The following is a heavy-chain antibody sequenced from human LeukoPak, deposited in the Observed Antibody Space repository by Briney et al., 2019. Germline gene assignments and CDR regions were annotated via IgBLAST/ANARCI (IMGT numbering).Heavy chain of an antibody. D-gene: IGHD3-3*01. CDR2: IYYSGST. V-gene: IGHV4-39*01. CDR1: GDSISTNHW. Sequence: SETLSLTCAVSGDSISTNHWWSWIRQPPAKGLEWIGSIYYSGSTYYNPSLKSRITISVDMSKNQFSLKLSSVTAADTALYYCARHSGLRSPFDPWGQGTLVTVSS. J-gene: IGHJ5*02. CDR3: ARHSGLRSPFDP.